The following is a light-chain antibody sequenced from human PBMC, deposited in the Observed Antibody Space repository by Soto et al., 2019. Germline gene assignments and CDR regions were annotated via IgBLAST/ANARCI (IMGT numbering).Light chain of an antibody. Sequence: DIQMTQSPSTLSGSVGDRVTITCRASQTISSWLAWYQQKPGKAPKLLIYKASTLKSGVPSRFSGSGSGTDFTLTINSLQPEDFATYHCQQLFRYPLAFGQGTRLEIK. CDR2: KAS. J-gene: IGKJ5*01. CDR1: QTISSW. CDR3: QQLFRYPLA. V-gene: IGKV1-5*03.